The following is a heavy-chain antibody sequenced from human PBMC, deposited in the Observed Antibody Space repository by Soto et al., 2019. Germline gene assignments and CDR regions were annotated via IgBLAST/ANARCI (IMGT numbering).Heavy chain of an antibody. J-gene: IGHJ5*02. CDR2: ISHDGSNK. CDR1: GFTFSSYG. V-gene: IGHV3-30*18. CDR3: AKPLTTVTNYYFDP. D-gene: IGHD4-17*01. Sequence: QVQLVESGGGVIQPGRSLRLSCAASGFTFSSYGMHWVRQAPGKGLEWVAVISHDGSNKYGADSVKGRFTISRDNSKNTLYLQMNSLRPEDSAVYYCAKPLTTVTNYYFDPWGQGTLVTVSS.